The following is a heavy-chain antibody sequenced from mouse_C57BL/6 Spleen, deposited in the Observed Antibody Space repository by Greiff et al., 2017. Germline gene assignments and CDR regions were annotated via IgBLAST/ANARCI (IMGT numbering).Heavy chain of an antibody. V-gene: IGHV1-26*01. D-gene: IGHD2-4*01. CDR3: ANIYYDYGEDY. Sequence: EVQLQQSGPELVKPGASVKISCKASGYTFTDYYMNWVKQSHGKSLEWIGDINPNNGGTSYNQKFKGKATLTVDKSSSTAYMELRSLTSEDSAVYYCANIYYDYGEDYWGQGTTLTVSS. CDR2: INPNNGGT. CDR1: GYTFTDYY. J-gene: IGHJ2*01.